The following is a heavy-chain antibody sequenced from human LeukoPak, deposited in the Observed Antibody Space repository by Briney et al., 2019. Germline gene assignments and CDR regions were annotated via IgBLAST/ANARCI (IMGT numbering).Heavy chain of an antibody. D-gene: IGHD1-26*01. V-gene: IGHV4-39*01. Sequence: PSETLSLTCTVSGGSISSSSYYWGWIRQPPGKGLEWIGTIYYSGSTYYNPSLKSRVTISVDTSKNQFSLKLSSVTAAGTAVYYCARQGSGNYLSPVNYWGQGTLVTVSS. J-gene: IGHJ4*02. CDR3: ARQGSGNYLSPVNY. CDR1: GGSISSSSYY. CDR2: IYYSGST.